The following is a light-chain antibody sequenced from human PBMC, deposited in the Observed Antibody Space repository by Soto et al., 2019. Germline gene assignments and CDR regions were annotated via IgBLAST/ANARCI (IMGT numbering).Light chain of an antibody. CDR2: DAS. Sequence: DIQMTQSPSTLSASVGDRATITCRASQSISSWLAWYQQKPGKAPKLLIYDASSLESGVPSRFSGSGSETEFTLTISRLQPDDFATYYCQQYNSYWTFGQGTKVEIK. J-gene: IGKJ1*01. V-gene: IGKV1-5*01. CDR1: QSISSW. CDR3: QQYNSYWT.